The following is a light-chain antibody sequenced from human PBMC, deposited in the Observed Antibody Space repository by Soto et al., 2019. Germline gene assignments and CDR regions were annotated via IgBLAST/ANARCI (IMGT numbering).Light chain of an antibody. V-gene: IGLV1-40*01. CDR2: GNS. CDR3: QSYKSTLGAL. Sequence: QSVLTQPPSVSGAPGQRVTISCTGSSSNIGAGYDVHWYQQLPGTAPKLLIYGNSNRPSGVPDRFSGSKSGTSASLAITGLRAEDGADYNSQSYKSTLGALFGGGPNLPVL. CDR1: SSNIGAGYD. J-gene: IGLJ3*02.